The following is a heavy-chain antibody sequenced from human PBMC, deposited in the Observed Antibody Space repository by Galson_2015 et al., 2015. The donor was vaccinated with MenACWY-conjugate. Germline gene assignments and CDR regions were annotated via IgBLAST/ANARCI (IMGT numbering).Heavy chain of an antibody. CDR2: IYPGDSDT. V-gene: IGHV5-51*03. D-gene: IGHD1-7*01. CDR1: GYSFTNYW. CDR3: ARPGTTWGSFDI. J-gene: IGHJ3*02. Sequence: QSGAEVKKPGESLKISCKGSGYSFTNYWIGWVRQMPGKGLEWMGTIYPGDSDTRYSPSFQGQVTISVDKSITTAYLQWSSLKASDTAMYYCARPGTTWGSFDIWGQETMVTVSS.